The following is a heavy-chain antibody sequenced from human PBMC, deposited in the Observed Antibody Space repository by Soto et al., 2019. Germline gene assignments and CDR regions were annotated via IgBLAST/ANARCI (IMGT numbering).Heavy chain of an antibody. V-gene: IGHV3-53*01. CDR2: IYSGGRT. Sequence: EVQLVESGGGLIQPGGSLRLSCAASGFTVSSDQMSWVRQAPGKGLEWVSVIYSGGRTYYADSVKGRFTISRDNSKNTLYLQMNSLRAEDTAVYYCATDSRSGIGYWYFDLWGCGTLVTVSS. CDR3: ATDSRSGIGYWYFDL. CDR1: GFTVSSDQ. D-gene: IGHD1-26*01. J-gene: IGHJ2*01.